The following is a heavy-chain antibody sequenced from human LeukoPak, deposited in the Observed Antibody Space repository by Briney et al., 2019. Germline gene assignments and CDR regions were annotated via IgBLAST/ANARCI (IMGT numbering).Heavy chain of an antibody. CDR2: IYSGGST. D-gene: IGHD1-26*01. J-gene: IGHJ4*02. V-gene: IGHV3-53*01. Sequence: GGSLRLSCAASGFTFSNYAMSWVRQAPGKGLEWVSVIYSGGSTYYADSVKGRFTISRDISKNTLYLQMNSLRAEDTAVYYCAREGSLGGSYGNDYWGQGTLVTVSS. CDR3: AREGSLGGSYGNDY. CDR1: GFTFSNYA.